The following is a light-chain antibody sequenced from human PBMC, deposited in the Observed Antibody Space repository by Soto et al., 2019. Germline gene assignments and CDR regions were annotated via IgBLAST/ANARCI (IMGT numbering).Light chain of an antibody. J-gene: IGLJ1*01. Sequence: QSVLTQPASVYGSPGQSITISCTGTSSDVGGYNYVSWYQQHPGKAPKLMIYDVSNRPSGVSNRFSGSKSGNTASLTISGLHAEDEADYYCSSYTSSSTLYVFGTGTKLTVL. CDR2: DVS. CDR3: SSYTSSSTLYV. V-gene: IGLV2-14*01. CDR1: SSDVGGYNY.